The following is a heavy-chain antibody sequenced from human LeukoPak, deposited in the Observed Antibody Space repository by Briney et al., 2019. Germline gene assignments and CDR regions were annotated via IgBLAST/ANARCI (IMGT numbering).Heavy chain of an antibody. CDR2: IYYSGST. CDR3: ARGKGSSSKRGSFDY. Sequence: SQTLSLTCTVSGGSISSYYWSWIRQPPGKGLEWIGYIYYSGSTNYNPSLKSRVTISVDTSKNQFSLKLSSVTAADTAVYYCARGKGSSSKRGSFDYWGQGTLVTVSS. D-gene: IGHD6-6*01. CDR1: GGSISSYY. V-gene: IGHV4-59*01. J-gene: IGHJ4*02.